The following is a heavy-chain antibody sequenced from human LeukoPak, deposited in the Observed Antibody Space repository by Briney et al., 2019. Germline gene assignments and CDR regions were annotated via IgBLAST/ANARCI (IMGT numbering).Heavy chain of an antibody. J-gene: IGHJ4*02. CDR2: ISGYNGNT. D-gene: IGHD5-12*01. V-gene: IGHV1-18*01. Sequence: GASVKVSCKASGYTFTSHGTSWVRQAPGQGLEWVGWISGYNGNTNYAQKFQGRVTMTTDTSTSTAYMELRSLRSDDTAVYYCARVGYSGYDSGIYWDWGQGTLVTVSS. CDR3: ARVGYSGYDSGIYWD. CDR1: GYTFTSHG.